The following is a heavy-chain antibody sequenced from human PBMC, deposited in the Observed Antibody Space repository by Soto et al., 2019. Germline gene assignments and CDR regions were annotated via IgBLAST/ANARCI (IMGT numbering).Heavy chain of an antibody. D-gene: IGHD3-16*01. CDR3: ARIQGTRLAPTDS. CDR1: GFSLSTGRMC. Sequence: SGPTLVNPKQTLTLTCTFSGFSLSTGRMCLTWIHQPPGKALEWLALIDSDGDKYFSTSLKTRLTISKDTSKNQVVLTMTNMDPVDTATYYCARIQGTRLAPTDSWGQGTLVTVSS. CDR2: IDSDGDK. V-gene: IGHV2-70*01. J-gene: IGHJ4*02.